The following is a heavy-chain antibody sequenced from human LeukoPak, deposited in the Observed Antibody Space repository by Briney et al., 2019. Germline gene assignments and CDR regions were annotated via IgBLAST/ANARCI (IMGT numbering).Heavy chain of an antibody. CDR2: ISYRGST. V-gene: IGHV4-59*08. Sequence: PSETLSLTCTVSGGSIKSYFWSWIRQSPGKGLEWIGYISYRGSTNYNPSLKSRVIISIDMSKNQFSLKLSSVTAADTAVYYCARHLYGDYVSDSWGQGNLVTVSS. D-gene: IGHD4-17*01. J-gene: IGHJ4*02. CDR3: ARHLYGDYVSDS. CDR1: GGSIKSYF.